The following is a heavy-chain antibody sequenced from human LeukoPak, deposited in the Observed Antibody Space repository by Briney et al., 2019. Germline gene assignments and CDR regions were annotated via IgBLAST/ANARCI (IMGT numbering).Heavy chain of an antibody. CDR3: ARVHATGYFSLDLGY. J-gene: IGHJ4*02. CDR2: INPNTGGT. D-gene: IGHD3-9*01. CDR1: GYTFTGYF. V-gene: IGHV1-2*02. Sequence: ASVKVSCKASGYTFTGYFMHWMRQAPGRGLDWMGWINPNTGGTKYAQKFQGRVTMTRDTSIGTAYMELSTVTSDDTAVYFCARVHATGYFSLDLGYWGQGTLVTVSS.